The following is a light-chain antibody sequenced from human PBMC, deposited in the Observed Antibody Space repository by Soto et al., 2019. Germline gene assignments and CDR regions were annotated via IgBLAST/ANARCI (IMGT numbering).Light chain of an antibody. J-gene: IGLJ1*01. V-gene: IGLV2-11*01. CDR3: CSYAGAYVYV. CDR1: SSDVGGYNY. Sequence: QSALTQPRSVSGSPGQSVTISCTGTSSDVGGYNYVSWYLQHPGTAPKLIIYDVRKRPSGVPDRFSGSKSGSTASLTISGLQAEDEGDYYYCSYAGAYVYVFGTGTKVTVL. CDR2: DVR.